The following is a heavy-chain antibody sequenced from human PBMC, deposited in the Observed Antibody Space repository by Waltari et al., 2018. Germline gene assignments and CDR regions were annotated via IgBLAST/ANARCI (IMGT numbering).Heavy chain of an antibody. CDR1: GFTFSSYA. CDR3: ATEGWELPAAFDY. V-gene: IGHV3-30*01. Sequence: QVQLVESGGGVVQPGRSLRLSCAASGFTFSSYAMHWVRQAPGKGLEWVAVISYDGSNKYYADSVKGRFTISRDNSKNTLYLQMNSLRAEDTAVYYCATEGWELPAAFDYWGQGTLVTVSS. D-gene: IGHD1-26*01. CDR2: ISYDGSNK. J-gene: IGHJ4*02.